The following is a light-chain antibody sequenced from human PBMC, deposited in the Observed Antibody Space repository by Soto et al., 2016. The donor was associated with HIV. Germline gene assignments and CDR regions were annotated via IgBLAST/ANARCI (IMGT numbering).Light chain of an antibody. V-gene: IGKV1-5*03. CDR3: QQYNSYSRT. J-gene: IGKJ1*01. Sequence: DIQMTQSPSTLSASVGDRVTITCRASQSISSWLAWYQKKPGKAPKLLIYKASSLETGVPSRFSGSGSGTEFTLTISSLRPDDFATYYCQQYNSYSRTFGQGTKVEIK. CDR1: QSISSW. CDR2: KAS.